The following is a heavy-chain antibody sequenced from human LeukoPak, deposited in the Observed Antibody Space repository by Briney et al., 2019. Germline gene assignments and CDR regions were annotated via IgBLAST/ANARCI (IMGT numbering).Heavy chain of an antibody. CDR1: GFTFDDYA. CDR3: AKAGSGDGSYSLDY. CDR2: ISCNSVSI. Sequence: GGSLRLSCAASGFTFDDYAMHWVRQAPGKGLEWVSGISCNSVSIDYADSVKGRFTISRDNAKNSLYLQMNSLRVEDTAVYYCAKAGSGDGSYSLDYWGQGALVTASS. D-gene: IGHD2-15*01. J-gene: IGHJ4*02. V-gene: IGHV3-9*01.